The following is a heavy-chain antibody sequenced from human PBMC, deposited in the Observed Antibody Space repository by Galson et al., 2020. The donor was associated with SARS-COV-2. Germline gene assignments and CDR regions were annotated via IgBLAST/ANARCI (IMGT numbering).Heavy chain of an antibody. Sequence: GGSLRLSCAASGFTFSSHAMSWVRRAPGKGLEWVSLIRGSGVSTWYADSVKGRFSISRDNSRNTVYLQMNSLRAEDTAIYYCAKDIQDIVVVPPAMAYYYSYGMDVWGQGTTVTVSS. J-gene: IGHJ6*02. D-gene: IGHD2-2*01. V-gene: IGHV3-23*01. CDR2: IRGSGVST. CDR1: GFTFSSHA. CDR3: AKDIQDIVVVPPAMAYYYSYGMDV.